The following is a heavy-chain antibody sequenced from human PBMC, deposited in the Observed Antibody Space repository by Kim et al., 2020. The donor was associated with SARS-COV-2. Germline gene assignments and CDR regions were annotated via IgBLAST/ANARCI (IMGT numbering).Heavy chain of an antibody. CDR2: IYYSGST. D-gene: IGHD3-3*01. Sequence: SETLSLTCTVSGGSISSYYWSWIRQPPGKGLEWIGYIYYSGSTNYNPSLKSRVTISVDTSKNQFSLKLSSVTAADTAVYYCARHNGRLRHFDYWGQGTLVTVSS. V-gene: IGHV4-59*08. CDR3: ARHNGRLRHFDY. J-gene: IGHJ4*02. CDR1: GGSISSYY.